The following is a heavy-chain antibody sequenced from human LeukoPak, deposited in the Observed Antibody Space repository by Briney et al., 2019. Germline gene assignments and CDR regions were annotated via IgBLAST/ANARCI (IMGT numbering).Heavy chain of an antibody. V-gene: IGHV3-7*04. CDR2: IHPEGNEK. CDR3: ARGDDFSGDH. D-gene: IGHD1-1*01. CDR1: GVTFSNFW. J-gene: IGHJ4*02. Sequence: PGGSLGLSCAVSGVTFSNFWMSWVRQAPGRGLEWVANIHPEGNEKYHVESVKGRFTISRDNAKNSLFLQMNGLRVEDTAVYYCARGDDFSGDHWGQGTLVTVSS.